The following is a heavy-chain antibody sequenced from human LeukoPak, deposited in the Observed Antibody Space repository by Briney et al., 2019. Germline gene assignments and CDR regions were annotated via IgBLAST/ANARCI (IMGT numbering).Heavy chain of an antibody. CDR3: ARARDVETRNTDIVVVPAAEGFWFDR. J-gene: IGHJ5*02. V-gene: IGHV3-21*01. CDR2: ISSSSSYI. D-gene: IGHD2-2*01. CDR1: GFTFSSYS. Sequence: GGSLRLSCAASGFTFSSYSMNWVRQAPGKGLEWVSSISSSSSYIYYADSVKGRFTISRAQATNSLYLQMSSLSAEDTAVYYCARARDVETRNTDIVVVPAAEGFWFDRWGPGTLVTVSS.